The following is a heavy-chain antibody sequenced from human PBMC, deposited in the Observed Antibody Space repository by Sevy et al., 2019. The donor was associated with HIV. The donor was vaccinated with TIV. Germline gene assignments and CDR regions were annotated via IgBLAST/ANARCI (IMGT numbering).Heavy chain of an antibody. CDR2: IYYSGST. V-gene: IGHV4-59*01. Sequence: SETLSLTCTVSGGSISSYYWSWIRQPPGKGLEWIGYIYYSGSTNYNPSLKSRVTISVDTSKNQFSLKLSSLTAADTAAYYCARVGTDWFDPWGQGTLVTVSS. CDR1: GGSISSYY. D-gene: IGHD1-26*01. CDR3: ARVGTDWFDP. J-gene: IGHJ5*02.